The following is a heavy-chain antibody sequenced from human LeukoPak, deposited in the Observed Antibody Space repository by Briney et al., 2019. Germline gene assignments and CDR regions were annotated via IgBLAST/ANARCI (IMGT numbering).Heavy chain of an antibody. Sequence: GGSLRLSCAGSGFNFQYAWMTWVRQAPGKGLEWVGRIKSKRDGETTDYAALVKSSFSISRDDSKNTVYLQMNSLRTEDTAVYYCTSLVGSPTYWGQGTLVIVSS. J-gene: IGHJ4*02. CDR2: IKSKRDGETT. V-gene: IGHV3-15*01. D-gene: IGHD4-23*01. CDR1: GFNFQYAW. CDR3: TSLVGSPTY.